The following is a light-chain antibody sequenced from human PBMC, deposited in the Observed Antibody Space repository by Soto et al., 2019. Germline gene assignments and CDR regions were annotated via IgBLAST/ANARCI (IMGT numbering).Light chain of an antibody. CDR2: WAS. V-gene: IGKV4-1*01. CDR3: QQYYSTPLT. J-gene: IGKJ4*01. CDR1: QSVLYSSNNKNY. Sequence: DIVMTQSPDSLAVSLGERATINCKSSQSVLYSSNNKNYLAWYQQKPGQPPKLLIYWASTRESGVPDRFSGSGSGTDFKLTISSLQAEDVAVYYCQQYYSTPLTFGGGTKVEIK.